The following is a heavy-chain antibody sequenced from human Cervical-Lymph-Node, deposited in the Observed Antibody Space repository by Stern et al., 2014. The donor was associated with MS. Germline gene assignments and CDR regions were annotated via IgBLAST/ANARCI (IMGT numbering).Heavy chain of an antibody. V-gene: IGHV5-51*03. CDR1: GYSFATYW. CDR2: IYPGDSDT. CDR3: ARPGDDTAKYGLDV. J-gene: IGHJ6*02. D-gene: IGHD5-18*01. Sequence: VPLVESGAEVKKPGESLKISCKGSGYSFATYWIGWVRQMPGPGLEWLGIIYPGDSDTRYSPSCQGQVTISSDKSISTAYLHWSSLKASDTAMYYCARPGDDTAKYGLDVWGQGTTVTVS.